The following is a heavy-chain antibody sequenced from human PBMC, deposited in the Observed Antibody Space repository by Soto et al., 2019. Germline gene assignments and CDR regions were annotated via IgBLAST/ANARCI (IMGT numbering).Heavy chain of an antibody. CDR3: ARGVVVSY. V-gene: IGHV3-7*01. D-gene: IGHD3-22*01. CDR2: IKQDGSEK. CDR1: GFTSSSYW. J-gene: IGHJ4*02. Sequence: EVQLVESGGGLVQPGGSLRLSCAASGFTSSSYWMSWVRQAPGKGLEWVANIKQDGSEKYYVDSVKGRFTISRDNAKNSLYLQMNSLRAEDTAVYYCARGVVVSYWGQGTLVTVSS.